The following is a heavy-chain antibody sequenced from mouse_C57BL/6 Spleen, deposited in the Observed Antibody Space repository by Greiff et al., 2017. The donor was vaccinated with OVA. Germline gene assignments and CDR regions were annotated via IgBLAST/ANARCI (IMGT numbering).Heavy chain of an antibody. CDR2: IDPSDSET. J-gene: IGHJ4*01. CDR3: ARRWDRDRDYYAMDY. D-gene: IGHD3-3*01. V-gene: IGHV1-52*01. Sequence: QVQLQQPGAELVRPGSSVKLSCKASGYTFTSYWMHWVKQRPIQGLEWIGNIDPSDSETHYNQKFKDKATLTADKSSSTAYMQLSSLTSEDSAVYYCARRWDRDRDYYAMDYWGQGTSVTVSS. CDR1: GYTFTSYW.